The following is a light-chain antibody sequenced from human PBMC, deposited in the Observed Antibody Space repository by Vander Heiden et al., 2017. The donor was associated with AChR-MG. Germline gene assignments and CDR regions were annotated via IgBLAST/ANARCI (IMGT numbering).Light chain of an antibody. J-gene: IGKJ1*01. CDR2: RAS. CDR1: QTINDN. V-gene: IGKV3-15*01. CDR3: QQYNKWPRT. Sequence: VMTQSPGTLSVFPGERATLSCRASQTINDNLAWYQQKPGQAPRLLIYRASSRTTGLPARFSGSGSGTEFTLTINSLQSEDFAVYYCQQYNKWPRTFGQGTKVEI.